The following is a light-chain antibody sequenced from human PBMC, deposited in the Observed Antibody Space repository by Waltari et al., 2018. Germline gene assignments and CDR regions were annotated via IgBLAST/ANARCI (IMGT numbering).Light chain of an antibody. J-gene: IGLJ2*01. CDR3: GSYRGSPHVV. Sequence: QSALTQPASMSGSPGQSITISCTGTSGDVGGYNYVSWYQQPPGKAPKLIIYDVTDRPSGVSNRFSGSKSGNTASLTISGLQAEDGADYYCGSYRGSPHVVFGGGTRLTVL. V-gene: IGLV2-14*03. CDR2: DVT. CDR1: SGDVGGYNY.